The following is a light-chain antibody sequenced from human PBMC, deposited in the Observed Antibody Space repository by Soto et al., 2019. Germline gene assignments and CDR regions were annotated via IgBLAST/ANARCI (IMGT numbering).Light chain of an antibody. CDR3: QQRSNWPPWIT. CDR1: QSVSSY. V-gene: IGKV3-11*01. CDR2: DAS. Sequence: EIVLTQSPATLSLSPGERATLSCRASQSVSSYLAWYQQKPGQAPRLLIYDASNRATGIPARFSGSGSGTDSTPTISSLEPEDFAVYYCQQRSNWPPWITFGQGTRLEIK. J-gene: IGKJ5*01.